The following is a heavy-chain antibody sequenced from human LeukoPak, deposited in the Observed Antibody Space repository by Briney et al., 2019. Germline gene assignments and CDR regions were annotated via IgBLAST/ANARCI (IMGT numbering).Heavy chain of an antibody. CDR3: ARDCDRSSTSCYTCDAFDI. CDR1: GFTFDDYT. J-gene: IGHJ3*02. V-gene: IGHV3-43*01. Sequence: GRSLRLSCAASGFTFDDYTMHWVRQAPGKGLEWVSLISWDGGSTYYADSVKGRFTISRDNSKNTLYLQMNSLRAEDTAVYYCARDCDRSSTSCYTCDAFDIWGQGTMVTVSS. CDR2: ISWDGGST. D-gene: IGHD2-2*02.